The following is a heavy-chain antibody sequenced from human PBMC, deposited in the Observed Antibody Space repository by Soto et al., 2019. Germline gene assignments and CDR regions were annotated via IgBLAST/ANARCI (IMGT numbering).Heavy chain of an antibody. D-gene: IGHD3-10*01. CDR2: IYYSGST. Sequence: SETLSLTCTVSGGSISSGGYYWSWIRQHPGKGLEWIGYIYYSGSTYYNPSLKSRVTISVDTSKNQFSLKLSSVTAADTAVYYCARDMVRGVNPYYYYGMDVWGQGTTVTV. V-gene: IGHV4-31*03. J-gene: IGHJ6*02. CDR1: GGSISSGGYY. CDR3: ARDMVRGVNPYYYYGMDV.